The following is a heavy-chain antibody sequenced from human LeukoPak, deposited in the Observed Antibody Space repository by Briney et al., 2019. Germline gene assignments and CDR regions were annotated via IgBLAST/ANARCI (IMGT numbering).Heavy chain of an antibody. Sequence: GGSLRLSCAASGFTFSSYAMSWVRQAPGKGLEWVSAISGSGGSTYYADSVKGRFTISRDNSENTLYLQMNSLRAEDTAVYYCANVLGYSYGFGYCGQGTLVTVSS. CDR2: ISGSGGST. J-gene: IGHJ4*02. V-gene: IGHV3-23*01. CDR3: ANVLGYSYGFGY. CDR1: GFTFSSYA. D-gene: IGHD5-18*01.